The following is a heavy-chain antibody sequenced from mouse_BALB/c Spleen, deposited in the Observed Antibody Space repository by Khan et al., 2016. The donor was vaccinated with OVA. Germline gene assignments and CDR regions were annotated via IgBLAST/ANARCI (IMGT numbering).Heavy chain of an antibody. D-gene: IGHD2-1*01. CDR3: ARSPYGNFAY. V-gene: IGHV5-9-3*01. CDR2: ISSDGDYT. CDR1: GFTFSTYA. J-gene: IGHJ3*01. Sequence: EVELVESGGGLVKPGGSLKLSCAASGFTFSTYAMSWVRQTPEKRLEWVATISSDGDYTYFPDNVTGQFTISRDNAKNTLCLQMTSLRSEDTAMYYCARSPYGNFAYWGQGTLVTVSA.